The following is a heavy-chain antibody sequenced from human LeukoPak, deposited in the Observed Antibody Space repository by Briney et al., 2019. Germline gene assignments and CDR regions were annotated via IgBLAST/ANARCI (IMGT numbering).Heavy chain of an antibody. CDR1: GFTFGDYA. D-gene: IGHD6-13*01. CDR2: IRSKAYGGTT. V-gene: IGHV3-49*04. CDR3: TRTYRSSWYDGFDI. Sequence: GRSLRVSCTASGFTFGDYAMSWVRQAPGKGLEWVGFIRSKAYGGTTEYAASVKGSFTISRDDSKSIAYLQMNSLKTEDTGVYYCTRTYRSSWYDGFDIWGQGTMVTVSS. J-gene: IGHJ3*02.